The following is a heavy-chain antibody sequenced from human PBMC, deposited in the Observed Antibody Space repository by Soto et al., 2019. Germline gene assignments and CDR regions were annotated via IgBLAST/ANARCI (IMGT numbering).Heavy chain of an antibody. CDR2: MNPNSGNT. CDR1: GYTFTSYD. CDR3: ARGLGFYYGMDV. V-gene: IGHV1-8*01. J-gene: IGHJ6*02. D-gene: IGHD7-27*01. Sequence: ASVKVSCKASGYTFTSYDINWVRQATGQGLEWMGWMNPNSGNTGYAQKFQGRVTMTRNTSISTAYMELSSLRSEDTAVYYCARGLGFYYGMDVWGQGTTVTVSS.